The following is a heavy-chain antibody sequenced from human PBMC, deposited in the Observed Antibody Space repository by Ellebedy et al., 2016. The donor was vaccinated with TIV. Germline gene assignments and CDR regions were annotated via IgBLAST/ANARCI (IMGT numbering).Heavy chain of an antibody. J-gene: IGHJ3*02. CDR1: GFTVSSNY. CDR3: AVRVITSAFDI. D-gene: IGHD3-22*01. V-gene: IGHV3-53*01. Sequence: GESLKISCAASGFTVSSNYMSWVRQAPGKGLEWVSVIYSGGSTYYADSVKGRFTIPRDNSKNTLYLQMNSLRAEDTAVYYCAVRVITSAFDIWGQGTMVTVSS. CDR2: IYSGGST.